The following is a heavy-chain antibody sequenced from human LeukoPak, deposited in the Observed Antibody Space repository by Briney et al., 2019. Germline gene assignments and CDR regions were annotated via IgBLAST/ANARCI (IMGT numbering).Heavy chain of an antibody. CDR3: ARDESGSYIDY. V-gene: IGHV1-46*01. D-gene: IGHD1-26*01. J-gene: IGHJ4*02. Sequence: GASVKVSCKASGYTFTSYYMHWVRQAPGQGLEWMGIINPSGGSTSYAQKLQGRVTMTRDMSTSTVYMELSSLRSEDTAVYYCARDESGSYIDYWGQGTLVTVSS. CDR1: GYTFTSYY. CDR2: INPSGGST.